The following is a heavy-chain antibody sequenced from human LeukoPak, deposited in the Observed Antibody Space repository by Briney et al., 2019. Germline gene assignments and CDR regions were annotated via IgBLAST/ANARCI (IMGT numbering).Heavy chain of an antibody. CDR1: GFTFSSYW. D-gene: IGHD7-27*01. V-gene: IGHV3-74*01. Sequence: GGSLRLSCAASGFTFSSYWMHWVRQAQGKGLVWVSRINSDGSSTSYADSVKGRFTISRDNAKNTLYLQMNSLRAEDTAVYYCATSLGLGNWFDPWGQGTLVTVSS. CDR3: ATSLGLGNWFDP. CDR2: INSDGSST. J-gene: IGHJ5*02.